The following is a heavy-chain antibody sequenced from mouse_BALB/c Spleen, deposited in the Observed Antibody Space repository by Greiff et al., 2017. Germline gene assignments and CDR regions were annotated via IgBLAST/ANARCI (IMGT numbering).Heavy chain of an antibody. CDR2: INPSSGYT. J-gene: IGHJ4*01. V-gene: IGHV1-4*02. CDR3: ARRDGLRRAMDY. Sequence: QVQLQQSAAELARPGASVKMSCKASGYTFTSYTMHWVKQRPGQGLEWIGYINPSSGYTEYNQKFKDKTTLTADKSSSTAYMQLSSLTSEDSAVYYCARRDGLRRAMDYWGQGTSVTVSS. D-gene: IGHD2-4*01. CDR1: GYTFTSYT.